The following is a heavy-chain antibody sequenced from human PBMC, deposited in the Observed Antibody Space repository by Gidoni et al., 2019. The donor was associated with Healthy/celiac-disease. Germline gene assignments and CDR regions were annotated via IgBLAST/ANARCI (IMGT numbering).Heavy chain of an antibody. CDR3: ARDCSSTSCRDAFDI. CDR1: GGNFSSYA. D-gene: IGHD2-2*01. Sequence: QVQLVQSGAEVKKPGSSVKVSCQASGGNFSSYAISWVRQAPGQGLEWMGGIIPIFGTANYAQKFQGRVTITADESTSTAYMELSSLRSEDTAVYYCARDCSSTSCRDAFDIWGQGTMVTVSS. J-gene: IGHJ3*02. V-gene: IGHV1-69*01. CDR2: IIPIFGTA.